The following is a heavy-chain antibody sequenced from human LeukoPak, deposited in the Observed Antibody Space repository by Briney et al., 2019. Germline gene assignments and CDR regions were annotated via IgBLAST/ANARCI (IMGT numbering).Heavy chain of an antibody. V-gene: IGHV3-74*01. J-gene: IGHJ3*01. CDR2: IRFDGGDT. Sequence: GGSLRLSCAASGFTFNNYCMHWVRQAPGMGLGWVSSIRFDGGDTAYAASAKGRFTISRDNAKNTMFLQMNNLRAEDTAVYYCAEEIDGFDVWGQGTLVTVSS. CDR1: GFTFNNYC. CDR3: AEEIDGFDV.